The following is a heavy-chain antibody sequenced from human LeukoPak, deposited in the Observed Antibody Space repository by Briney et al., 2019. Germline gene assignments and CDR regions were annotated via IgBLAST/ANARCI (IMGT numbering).Heavy chain of an antibody. CDR3: AREGQQLGFDY. Sequence: GGSLRLSCAASGFTVSSNHMSWVRQAPGKGLEWVSVIYSGGSTYYADSVKGRFTISRDNSKNTLYLQMNSLRAEDTAVYYCAREGQQLGFDYWGQGTLVTVSS. J-gene: IGHJ4*02. CDR1: GFTVSSNH. CDR2: IYSGGST. V-gene: IGHV3-53*01. D-gene: IGHD6-13*01.